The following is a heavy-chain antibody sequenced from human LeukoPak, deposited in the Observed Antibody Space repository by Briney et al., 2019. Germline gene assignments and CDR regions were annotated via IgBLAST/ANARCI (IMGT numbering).Heavy chain of an antibody. J-gene: IGHJ4*02. CDR3: AKGRSGIAAAGLNY. D-gene: IGHD6-13*01. V-gene: IGHV3-23*01. CDR1: GFTFSSYA. Sequence: GGSLRLSCAASGFTFSSYAMSWVCQAPGKGLEWVSVISGSSDITYYADSVKGRFTISRDNSKNTLYLQMNSLRAEDTAVYYCAKGRSGIAAAGLNYWGQGTLVTVSS. CDR2: ISGSSDIT.